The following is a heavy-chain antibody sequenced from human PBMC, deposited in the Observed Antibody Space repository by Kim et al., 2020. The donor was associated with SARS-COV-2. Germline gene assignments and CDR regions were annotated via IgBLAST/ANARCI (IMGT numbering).Heavy chain of an antibody. CDR1: GGSISSYY. CDR3: ARKATGTTGWGGHYYMDV. CDR2: IYYSGST. V-gene: IGHV4-59*08. D-gene: IGHD1-1*01. J-gene: IGHJ6*03. Sequence: SETLSLTCTVSGGSISSYYWSWIRQPPGKGLEWIGYIYYSGSTNYNPSLKSRVTISVDTSKNQFSLKLSSVTAADTAVYYCARKATGTTGWGGHYYMDVWGKGTTVTVSS.